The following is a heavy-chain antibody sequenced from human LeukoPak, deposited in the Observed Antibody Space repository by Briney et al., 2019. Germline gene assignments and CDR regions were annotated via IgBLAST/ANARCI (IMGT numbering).Heavy chain of an antibody. CDR1: GFTFSSYA. CDR2: ISSNGGST. D-gene: IGHD6-6*01. Sequence: GGSLRLSCAASGFTFSSYAMHWVRQAPGKGLEYVSAISSNGGSTYYANSVKDRFTISRGNSKNTLYLQMGSLRAEDMAVYYCARGASIAAPYYYYMDVWGKGTTVTVSS. CDR3: ARGASIAAPYYYYMDV. V-gene: IGHV3-64*01. J-gene: IGHJ6*03.